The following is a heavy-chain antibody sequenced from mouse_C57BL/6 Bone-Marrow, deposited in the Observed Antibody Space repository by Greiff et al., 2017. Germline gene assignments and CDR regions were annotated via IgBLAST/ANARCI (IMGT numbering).Heavy chain of an antibody. CDR3: ATPYYYGSSYWYFDV. V-gene: IGHV1-69*01. Sequence: VQLQQPGAELVMPGASVKLSCKASGYTFTSYWMHWVKQRPGQGLEWIGEIDPSDSYTNYNQKFKGQSTLTVDKSSSTAYMQLSSLTSEDSAVYYCATPYYYGSSYWYFDVWGTGTTVTVSS. D-gene: IGHD1-1*01. CDR2: IDPSDSYT. J-gene: IGHJ1*03. CDR1: GYTFTSYW.